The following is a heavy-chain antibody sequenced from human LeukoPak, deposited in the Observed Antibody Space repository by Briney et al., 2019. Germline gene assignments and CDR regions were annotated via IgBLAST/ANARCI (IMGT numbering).Heavy chain of an antibody. CDR3: TRVWVQYFDY. CDR1: GFTFGDYA. Sequence: GGSLRLSCTASGFTFGDYAMSWVCQAPGKGMEWVGFIRSKVYGGTTEYAASVKGRFTISRDDSKSIAYLQMNSLKTEDTAVYYCTRVWVQYFDYWGQGTLVTVSS. D-gene: IGHD5-24*01. CDR2: IRSKVYGGTT. V-gene: IGHV3-49*04. J-gene: IGHJ4*02.